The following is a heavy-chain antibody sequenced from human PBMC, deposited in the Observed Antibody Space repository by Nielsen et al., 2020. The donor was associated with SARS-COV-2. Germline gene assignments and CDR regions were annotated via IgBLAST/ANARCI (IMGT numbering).Heavy chain of an antibody. D-gene: IGHD6-13*01. CDR2: LNWNGGST. V-gene: IGHV3-20*01. J-gene: IGHJ6*02. Sequence: GESLKISCAASGFTFDDYGMSWVRQAPGKGLEWVSGLNWNGGSTGYADSVKGRFTISRDNAKNSLYLQMNSLRAEDTALYHCARVIAADWRSIYYYYYGMDVWGQGTTVTVSS. CDR3: ARVIAADWRSIYYYYYGMDV. CDR1: GFTFDDYG.